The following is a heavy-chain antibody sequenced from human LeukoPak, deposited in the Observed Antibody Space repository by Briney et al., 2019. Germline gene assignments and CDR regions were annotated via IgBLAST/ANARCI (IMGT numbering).Heavy chain of an antibody. CDR2: ISSSSSTI. J-gene: IGHJ4*02. D-gene: IGHD6-13*01. Sequence: GGSLRLSCAASGFIFSSYSMNWVRQAPGKGLEWVSYISSSSSTIYYADSVKGRFTISRDNAKNSLYLQMNSLRDEDTAVYYCPRVLPRYSSRSFAFDYWGQGTLVTVSS. CDR3: PRVLPRYSSRSFAFDY. V-gene: IGHV3-48*02. CDR1: GFIFSSYS.